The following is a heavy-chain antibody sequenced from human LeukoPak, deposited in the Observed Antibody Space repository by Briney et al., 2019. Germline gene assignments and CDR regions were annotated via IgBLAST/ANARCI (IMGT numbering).Heavy chain of an antibody. V-gene: IGHV4-34*01. CDR1: GGSFSGYY. CDR3: ARGRYYYGSGSFLGYGMDV. J-gene: IGHJ6*02. CDR2: INHSGST. Sequence: PSGTLSLTCAVYGGSFSGYYWSWIRQPPGKGLEWIGEINHSGSTNYNPSLKSRVTISVDTSKNQFSLKLSSVTAADTAVYYCARGRYYYGSGSFLGYGMDVWGQGTTVTVSS. D-gene: IGHD3-10*01.